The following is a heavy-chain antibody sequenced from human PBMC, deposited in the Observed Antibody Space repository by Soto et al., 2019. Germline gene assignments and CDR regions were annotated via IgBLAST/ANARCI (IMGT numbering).Heavy chain of an antibody. D-gene: IGHD6-19*01. Sequence: QEQLQESGPGLVKPSETLSLTCTVSGGSISSYYWSWIRQPPGKGLEWIGYIYYSGSTNYNPSLKSRVTISVDTSKNQFSLKLSSVTAADTAVYYCARAYHSGGAFDIWGQGTMVTVSS. CDR2: IYYSGST. CDR1: GGSISSYY. J-gene: IGHJ3*02. V-gene: IGHV4-59*01. CDR3: ARAYHSGGAFDI.